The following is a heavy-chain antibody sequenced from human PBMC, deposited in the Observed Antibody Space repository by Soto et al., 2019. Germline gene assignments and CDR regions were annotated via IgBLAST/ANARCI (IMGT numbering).Heavy chain of an antibody. CDR2: IIPIFGTA. J-gene: IGHJ3*02. V-gene: IGHV1-69*13. CDR1: GGTFSSYA. CDR3: ARGGSYYDSSALHGAFDI. Sequence: SVKVSFKASGGTFSSYAISWLRQAPGQGLEWMGGIIPIFGTANYAQKFQGRVTITADESTSTAYMELSSLRSEDTAVYYCARGGSYYDSSALHGAFDIWGQGTMVTVSS. D-gene: IGHD3-22*01.